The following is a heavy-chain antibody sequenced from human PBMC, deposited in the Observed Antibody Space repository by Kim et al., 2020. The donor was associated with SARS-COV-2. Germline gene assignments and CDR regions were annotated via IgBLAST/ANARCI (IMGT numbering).Heavy chain of an antibody. Sequence: SETLSLTCTVSGGSISSVGYYWSWIRQHPGKGLEWIVYIYYSGSTYYNPSLKSRVTISVDTSKNQFSLKLSSVTAADTAVYYCARDTVTGDYYYYGMDVWGQGTTVTVSS. CDR3: ARDTVTGDYYYYGMDV. D-gene: IGHD7-27*01. CDR2: IYYSGST. CDR1: GGSISSVGYY. J-gene: IGHJ6*02. V-gene: IGHV4-31*03.